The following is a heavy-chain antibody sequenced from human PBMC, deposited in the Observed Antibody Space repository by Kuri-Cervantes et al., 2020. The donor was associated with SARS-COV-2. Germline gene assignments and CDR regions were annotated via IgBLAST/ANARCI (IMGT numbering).Heavy chain of an antibody. CDR3: ARAIGYYYYYGIDV. J-gene: IGHJ6*02. CDR1: GFTLSSYA. Sequence: GGSLRLSCAASGFTLSSYAMSWVRQAPGKGLEWVSAISGSGGSTYYADSVKGRFTISRDNSKNTLYLQMNSLRAEDTAVYYCARAIGYYYYYGIDVWGQGTTVTVSS. CDR2: ISGSGGST. V-gene: IGHV3-23*01. D-gene: IGHD2/OR15-2a*01.